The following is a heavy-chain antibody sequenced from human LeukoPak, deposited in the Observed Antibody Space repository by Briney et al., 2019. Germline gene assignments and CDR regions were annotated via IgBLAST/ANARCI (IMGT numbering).Heavy chain of an antibody. CDR3: AKSGGYGLIDY. J-gene: IGHJ4*02. CDR2: MDYSGRT. D-gene: IGHD1-26*01. CDR1: GGSISTYY. Sequence: SETLSLTCTVSGGSISTYYWSWIRQPPGKGLEWIAYMDYSGRTNYNPSLKSRVTISVDTSKNQFSLKLNSVTAADTAMYYCAKSGGYGLIDYWGQGTLVTVSS. V-gene: IGHV4-59*08.